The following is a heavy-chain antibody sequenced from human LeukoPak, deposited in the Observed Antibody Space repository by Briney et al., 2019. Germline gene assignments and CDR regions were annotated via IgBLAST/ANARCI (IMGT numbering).Heavy chain of an antibody. CDR3: AKDNPYTMIVVVITTGGFDY. J-gene: IGHJ4*02. CDR2: IGGSGGST. Sequence: GGSLRLSCAASGFTFSSYAMSWVRQAPGKGLEWVSAIGGSGGSTYYADSVKGRFTISRDNSKNTLYLQMNSLRAEDTAVYYCAKDNPYTMIVVVITTGGFDYWGQGTLVTVSS. V-gene: IGHV3-23*01. D-gene: IGHD3-22*01. CDR1: GFTFSSYA.